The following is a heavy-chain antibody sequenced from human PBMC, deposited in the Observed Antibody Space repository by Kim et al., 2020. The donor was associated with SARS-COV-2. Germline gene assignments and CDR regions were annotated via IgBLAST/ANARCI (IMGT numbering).Heavy chain of an antibody. CDR2: ITDDGTNK. V-gene: IGHV3-30*18. J-gene: IGHJ4*02. CDR3: AKEQLGGLVFANHFDQ. CDR1: GFNFRSYG. Sequence: GGSLRLSCAASGFNFRSYGMHWVRHTPGKGLEWVALITDDGTNKYYADSVKGRFTVSRDNSKNTLFLEIHSLRSEDTAVYYCAKEQLGGLVFANHFDQWGEGTLVTVSS. D-gene: IGHD1-1*01.